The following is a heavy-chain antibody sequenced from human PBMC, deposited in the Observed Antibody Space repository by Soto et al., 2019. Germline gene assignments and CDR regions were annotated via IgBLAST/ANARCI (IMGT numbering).Heavy chain of an antibody. J-gene: IGHJ6*02. D-gene: IGHD4-4*01. Sequence: ASVKVSCKASGYTFTRYGISWVRQAPGQGLEWMGWISAYNGNTNYAQKLQGRVTMTTDTSTSTAYMELRSLRSDDTAVYYCARVRGNYSSPYYYYYGMDVWGQGTTVTVSS. CDR2: ISAYNGNT. CDR3: ARVRGNYSSPYYYYYGMDV. CDR1: GYTFTRYG. V-gene: IGHV1-18*04.